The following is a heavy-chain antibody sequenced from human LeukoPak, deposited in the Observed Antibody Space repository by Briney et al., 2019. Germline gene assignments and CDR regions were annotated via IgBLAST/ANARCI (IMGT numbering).Heavy chain of an antibody. J-gene: IGHJ3*02. CDR3: ARDGPTAVGGPRAFDI. D-gene: IGHD4-23*01. Sequence: GGSLRLSCAVSGFSFDDYAMHWIQQVPGKGLEWVSGISWNSDNIGYADSVKGRFTTSRDNAKNSLYLQMNSLRAEDTAVYYCARDGPTAVGGPRAFDIWGQGTMVTVSS. CDR1: GFSFDDYA. CDR2: ISWNSDNI. V-gene: IGHV3-9*01.